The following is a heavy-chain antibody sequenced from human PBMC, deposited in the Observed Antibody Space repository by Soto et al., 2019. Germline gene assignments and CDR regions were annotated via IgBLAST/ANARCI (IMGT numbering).Heavy chain of an antibody. CDR1: GGSISSGGYS. CDR2: IYYSGST. J-gene: IGHJ3*02. D-gene: IGHD5-12*01. CDR3: AGPSTWHPGAFNI. Sequence: SETLSLTCTVSGGSISSGGYSWTWIRQHPGKGLECIGYIYYSGSTYYKPSLKSRVTISVDTSKNQLSLKLSSVTAADTAVYYCAGPSTWHPGAFNIWGQGTTVTVSS. V-gene: IGHV4-31*03.